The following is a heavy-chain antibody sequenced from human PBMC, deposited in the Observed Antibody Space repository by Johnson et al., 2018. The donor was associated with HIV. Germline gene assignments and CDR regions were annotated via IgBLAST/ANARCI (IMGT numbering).Heavy chain of an antibody. J-gene: IGHJ3*02. Sequence: VQLVESGGGVVRPGGSLRLSCAASGFTFDDHGMSWVRQAPGKGLEWVSGINWNGGSTGYADSVKGRFTISRDNSKNTLYLQMNSLRAEDTAVYYCTRTDDTYNYDISGYVDAFDIWGQGTMVTVSS. CDR3: TRTDDTYNYDISGYVDAFDI. D-gene: IGHD3-22*01. CDR1: GFTFDDHG. V-gene: IGHV3-20*04. CDR2: INWNGGST.